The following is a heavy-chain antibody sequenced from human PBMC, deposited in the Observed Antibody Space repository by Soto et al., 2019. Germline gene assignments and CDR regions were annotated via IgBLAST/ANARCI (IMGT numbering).Heavy chain of an antibody. CDR2: IYYSGST. Sequence: QVQLQESGPGLVKPSQTLSLTCTVSGGSISSGGYYWSWIRQHPGKGLEWIGYIYYSGSTYYNPSLKSRVTISVDTSKNQFSLKLSSVTAADTAVYYCARGGGGIHYDFWSGLVGWFDPWGQGTLVTVSS. V-gene: IGHV4-31*03. CDR3: ARGGGGIHYDFWSGLVGWFDP. D-gene: IGHD3-3*01. CDR1: GGSISSGGYY. J-gene: IGHJ5*02.